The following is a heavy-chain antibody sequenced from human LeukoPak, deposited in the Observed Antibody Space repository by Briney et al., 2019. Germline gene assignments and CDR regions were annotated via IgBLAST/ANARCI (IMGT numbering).Heavy chain of an antibody. Sequence: GGSLRLSCAASGFTFSSYSMNWVRQAPGKGLEWVSSISSSSSHIYYADSVKGRFTISRDNAKNSLYLQMNSLRAEDTAVYYCARGGGIVGATDAFDIWGQGTMVTVSS. CDR2: ISSSSSHI. V-gene: IGHV3-21*01. J-gene: IGHJ3*02. CDR1: GFTFSSYS. D-gene: IGHD1-26*01. CDR3: ARGGGIVGATDAFDI.